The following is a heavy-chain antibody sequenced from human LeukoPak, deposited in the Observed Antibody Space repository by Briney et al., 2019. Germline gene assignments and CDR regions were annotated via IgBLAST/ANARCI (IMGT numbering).Heavy chain of an antibody. V-gene: IGHV3-48*03. J-gene: IGHJ4*02. CDR1: GFTFSSYE. D-gene: IGHD3-22*01. Sequence: GGSLRLSCAASGFTFSSYEMNWVRQAPGKGLEWVSYISSSGSTIYYADSVKGRFTISRDNAKNSLYLQMNSLRAEDTAVYYCARSMIVVVNPSCYFDYWGQGTLVTVSS. CDR3: ARSMIVVVNPSCYFDY. CDR2: ISSSGSTI.